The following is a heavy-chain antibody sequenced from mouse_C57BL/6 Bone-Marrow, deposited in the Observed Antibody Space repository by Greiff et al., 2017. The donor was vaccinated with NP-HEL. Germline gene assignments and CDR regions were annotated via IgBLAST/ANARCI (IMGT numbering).Heavy chain of an antibody. CDR3: AREDNWDVY. V-gene: IGHV5-4*01. CDR1: GFTFSSHA. J-gene: IGHJ2*01. Sequence: DVKLVESGGGLVKPGGSLKLSCAASGFTFSSHAMSWVRQTPEKRLEWVATISDGGSYTYYPDNVKGRFTISRDNAKNNLYLQMSHLKSEDTAMYYCAREDNWDVYWGQGTTLTVSS. CDR2: ISDGGSYT. D-gene: IGHD4-1*01.